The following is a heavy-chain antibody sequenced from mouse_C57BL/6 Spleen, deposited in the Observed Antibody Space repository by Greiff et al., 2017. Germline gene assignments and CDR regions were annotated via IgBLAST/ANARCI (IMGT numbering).Heavy chain of an antibody. CDR2: ISSGGSYT. CDR3: ASIYYYGSSYFDY. J-gene: IGHJ2*01. V-gene: IGHV5-6*01. CDR1: GFTFSSYG. D-gene: IGHD1-1*01. Sequence: EVHLVESGGDLVKPGGSLKLSCAASGFTFSSYGMSWVRQTPDKRLEWVATISSGGSYTYYPDSVKGRFTISRDNAKNTLYLQMSSLKSEDTAMYYCASIYYYGSSYFDYWGQGTTLTVSS.